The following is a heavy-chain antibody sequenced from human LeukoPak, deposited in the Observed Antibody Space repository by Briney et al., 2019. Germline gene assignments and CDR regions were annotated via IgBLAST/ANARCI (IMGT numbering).Heavy chain of an antibody. J-gene: IGHJ5*02. V-gene: IGHV4-34*01. Sequence: KPSETLSLTCAVYGGSFSGYYWSWIRQPPGKGLEWIGEINHSGSTNYNPSLKSRVTISVDTSKNQFSLKLSSVTAADTAVYYCARVCSEYSSSWFTSRDWFDPWGQGTLVTVSS. CDR1: GGSFSGYY. D-gene: IGHD6-13*01. CDR2: INHSGST. CDR3: ARVCSEYSSSWFTSRDWFDP.